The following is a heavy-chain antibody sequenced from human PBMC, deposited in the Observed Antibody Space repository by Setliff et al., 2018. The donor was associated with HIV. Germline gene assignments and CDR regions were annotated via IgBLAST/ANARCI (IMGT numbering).Heavy chain of an antibody. J-gene: IGHJ4*02. V-gene: IGHV3-7*01. CDR1: GFTLGGFG. CDR2: VTPDGGDK. D-gene: IGHD2-21*01. Sequence: ETLSLSCVASGFTLGGFGMHWVRQTPGKGLEWVASVTPDGGDKYYANSMRGRFTISRDNGKNAVYLQMNSLTAEDTALYYCVRDLARVIAHWGQGTLVTVSS. CDR3: VRDLARVIAH.